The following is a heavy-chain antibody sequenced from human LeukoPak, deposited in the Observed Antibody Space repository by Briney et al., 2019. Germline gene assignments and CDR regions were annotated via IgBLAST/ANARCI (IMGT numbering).Heavy chain of an antibody. V-gene: IGHV4-34*01. Sequence: SETLSLTCAVYGGSFSGYYWSWIRQPPGKGLEWIGEIIHNGSTDYNPSLKSRVTISVDTSKNQFSLKLSSVTAADTAVYYCARGRRGASSSWGDSYWGQGTLVTVSS. CDR3: ARGRRGASSSWGDSY. CDR1: GGSFSGYY. CDR2: IIHNGST. D-gene: IGHD6-13*01. J-gene: IGHJ4*02.